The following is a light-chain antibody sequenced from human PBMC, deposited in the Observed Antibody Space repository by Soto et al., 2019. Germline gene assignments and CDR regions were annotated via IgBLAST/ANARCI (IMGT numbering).Light chain of an antibody. CDR2: DAS. CDR3: QQYNDWPLT. V-gene: IGKV3-15*01. CDR1: QSVRSK. Sequence: EIVLTQSPDTLSVSPGERAALSCRASQSVRSKLAWYQQKPGQAPRVLFNDASTRATGIPARFSGSGSGTEFTLTISSLESEDFGVYYCQQYNDWPLTFGQGTKLEIK. J-gene: IGKJ2*01.